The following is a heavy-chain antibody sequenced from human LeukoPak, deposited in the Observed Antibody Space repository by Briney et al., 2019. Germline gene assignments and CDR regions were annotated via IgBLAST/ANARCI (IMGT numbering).Heavy chain of an antibody. J-gene: IGHJ4*02. Sequence: GGSLRLSCVASGFTFSSYSMNWVRQAPGKGLEWVSSISSSSSYADSVKGRFTISRDNAKNSLFLQMNSLRAEDTAVYYCSRVGVKYSSSWTFDYWGQGTLVTVSS. V-gene: IGHV3-21*01. D-gene: IGHD6-13*01. CDR1: GFTFSSYS. CDR3: SRVGVKYSSSWTFDY. CDR2: ISSSSS.